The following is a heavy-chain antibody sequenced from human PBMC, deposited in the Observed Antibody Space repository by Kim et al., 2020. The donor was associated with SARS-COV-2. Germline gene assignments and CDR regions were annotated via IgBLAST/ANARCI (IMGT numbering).Heavy chain of an antibody. V-gene: IGHV1-2*06. Sequence: ASVKVSCKASGYTFTGYCMHWVRQAPGQGLEWMGRINPNNGATNYAQKYQGRVTMTRDSSISTAYMELSSLRSDDTAVYYCARVPIWGPTGDFDYWGQGTLVTVSS. CDR2: INPNNGAT. CDR3: ARVPIWGPTGDFDY. J-gene: IGHJ4*02. CDR1: GYTFTGYC. D-gene: IGHD4-4*01.